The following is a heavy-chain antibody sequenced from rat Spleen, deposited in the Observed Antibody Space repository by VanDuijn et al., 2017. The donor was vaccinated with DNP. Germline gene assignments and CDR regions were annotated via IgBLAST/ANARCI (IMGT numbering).Heavy chain of an antibody. CDR2: ITNSGDST. Sequence: EVQLVESGGGLVQPGRSLKLSCAASGFTFSDYSMAWVRQAPTKGLEWVASITNSGDSTYYSDSVKGRFSISRDNAKSTLYLQMDSLRSEDTATYYCVRRSNNVFAYWGQGVMVTVSS. J-gene: IGHJ2*01. CDR3: VRRSNNVFAY. V-gene: IGHV5-25*01. D-gene: IGHD1-10*01. CDR1: GFTFSDYS.